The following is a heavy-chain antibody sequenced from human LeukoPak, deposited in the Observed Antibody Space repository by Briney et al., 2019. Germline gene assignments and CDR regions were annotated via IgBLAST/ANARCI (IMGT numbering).Heavy chain of an antibody. CDR3: ATGGGGYDYRFAH. CDR1: GITVNVYS. J-gene: IGHJ4*02. CDR2: FSASVSEP. Sequence: GGSLRLPCAASGITVNVYSMNWVRQAPGKGLEWVSLFSASVSEPYYADSVKGRFTMSRDISKNTVHLQMSSLRADDTAVYYCATGGGGYDYRFAHWGQGTLVTVAS. V-gene: IGHV3-23*01. D-gene: IGHD5-12*01.